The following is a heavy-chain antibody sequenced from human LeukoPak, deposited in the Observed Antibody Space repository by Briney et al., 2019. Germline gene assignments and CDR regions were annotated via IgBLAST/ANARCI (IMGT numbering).Heavy chain of an antibody. V-gene: IGHV1-8*01. CDR3: ASYSSGWHIS. CDR1: GYTFTSYD. Sequence: ASVTVSCTASGYTFTSYDINWVRQATGQGLEWMGWMNPNSGNTGYAQKSQGRVTMTRNTSISTAYMELSSLRSEDTAVYYCASYSSGWHISWGQGTLVTVSS. D-gene: IGHD6-19*01. J-gene: IGHJ4*02. CDR2: MNPNSGNT.